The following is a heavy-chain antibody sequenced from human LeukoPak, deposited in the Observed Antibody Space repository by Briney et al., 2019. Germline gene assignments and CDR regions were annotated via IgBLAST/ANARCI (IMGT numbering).Heavy chain of an antibody. V-gene: IGHV4-59*08. D-gene: IGHD4-23*01. J-gene: IGHJ4*02. CDR2: IYYSGSS. Sequence: SETLSLTCTVSGGSINSYYWSWIRQPPGKGLEWIGYIYYSGSSNYDSSLKSRVTISVDTSKNHFSLNLRSMTAADTAVYYCARGYGGNSPYYFDSWGQGTLVAVSS. CDR3: ARGYGGNSPYYFDS. CDR1: GGSINSYY.